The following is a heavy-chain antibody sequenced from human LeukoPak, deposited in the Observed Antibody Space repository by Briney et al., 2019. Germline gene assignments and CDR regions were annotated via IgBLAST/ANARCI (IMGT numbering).Heavy chain of an antibody. J-gene: IGHJ5*02. V-gene: IGHV3-48*03. CDR3: ARALVENWFDP. D-gene: IGHD3-9*01. CDR2: ISSSGSTI. Sequence: PGGSLRLSCAASGFTFSSYEMNWVRQAPGKGLEWVSYISSSGSTIYYADSVKGRFTISRDNAKNSLYLQMNSLRAEDTAVYYCARALVENWFDPWGQGTLVTVSS. CDR1: GFTFSSYE.